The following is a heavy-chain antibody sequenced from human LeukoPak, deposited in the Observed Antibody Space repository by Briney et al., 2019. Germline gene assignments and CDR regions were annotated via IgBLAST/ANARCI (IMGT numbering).Heavy chain of an antibody. CDR3: ARGAPFDWLLSSGASQGYYFDY. J-gene: IGHJ4*02. D-gene: IGHD3-9*01. CDR1: GFTFSSYE. V-gene: IGHV3-48*03. Sequence: GGSLRLSCAASGFTFSSYEMNWVRQAPGKGLEWVSYISSSGSTIYYADSVKGRFTISRDNAKSSLYLQMNSLRAEDTAVYYCARGAPFDWLLSSGASQGYYFDYWGQGTLVTVSS. CDR2: ISSSGSTI.